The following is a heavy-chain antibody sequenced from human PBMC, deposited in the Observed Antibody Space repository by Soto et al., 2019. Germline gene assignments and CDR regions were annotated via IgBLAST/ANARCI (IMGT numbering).Heavy chain of an antibody. V-gene: IGHV3-21*01. J-gene: IGHJ3*02. CDR2: ISSSSSYI. Sequence: PGGSLRLSCAASGFTFSSYSINWVRQAPGKGLEWVSSISSSSSYIYYADSVKGRFTISRDNAKNSLYLQMNSLRAEDTAVFYCARGGVPQAFDIWGQGTMVTVSS. CDR1: GFTFSSYS. CDR3: ARGGVPQAFDI. D-gene: IGHD1-1*01.